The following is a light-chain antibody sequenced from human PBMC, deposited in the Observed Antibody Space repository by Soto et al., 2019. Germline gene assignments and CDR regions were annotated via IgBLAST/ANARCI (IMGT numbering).Light chain of an antibody. Sequence: QSVLTQPPSASGSPGQSVTISCTGTSSDVGGYNYVSWYQQHPGKAPKLMIYEVSKWPSGVPDRFSGSKSGNTASLTVSGLQAEDEAEYYCSSYAGSNNYVFGTGTQLTVL. CDR2: EVS. J-gene: IGLJ7*01. V-gene: IGLV2-8*01. CDR3: SSYAGSNNYV. CDR1: SSDVGGYNY.